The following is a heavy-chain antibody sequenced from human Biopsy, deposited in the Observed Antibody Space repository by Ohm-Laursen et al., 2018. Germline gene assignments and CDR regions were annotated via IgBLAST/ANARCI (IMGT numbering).Heavy chain of an antibody. CDR2: ISGGGTI. D-gene: IGHD4-23*01. Sequence: SLRLSCVASGFSFSDYHMRWIRQAPGRGLEWVSYISGGGTIYYGDSMKGRVTISRDNAKNSLYLQMHSLRAEDTAVYYFARDTRWSPYSMDVWGQGTTVTVSS. CDR1: GFSFSDYH. J-gene: IGHJ6*02. V-gene: IGHV3-11*01. CDR3: ARDTRWSPYSMDV.